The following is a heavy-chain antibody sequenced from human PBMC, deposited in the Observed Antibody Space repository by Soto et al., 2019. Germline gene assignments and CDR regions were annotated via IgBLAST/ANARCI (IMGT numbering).Heavy chain of an antibody. CDR2: IIPIFGTA. CDR3: ARLDTIAVADNWFDP. Sequence: ASVKVSCKGSGGTLSGYAIGWVRQAHGQGLEWMGGIIPIFGTANYAQKFQGRVTITADESTSTAYMELSSLRSEDTAVYYCARLDTIAVADNWFDPWGQGTLVTVSS. CDR1: GGTLSGYA. J-gene: IGHJ5*02. D-gene: IGHD6-19*01. V-gene: IGHV1-69*13.